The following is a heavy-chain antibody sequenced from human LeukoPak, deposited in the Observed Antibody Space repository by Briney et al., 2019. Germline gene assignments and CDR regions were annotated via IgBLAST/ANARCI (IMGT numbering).Heavy chain of an antibody. Sequence: GESLHISCNGSGYSSTSYWLGWVGHPPRKGLGWMGIIYPGDSETRYSPSFEGQVHISDDKSIITAYLQWSSPKASDTAMYYCARRGIAAAGMGLNYFDYSGQGTLVAVSS. V-gene: IGHV5-51*01. CDR3: ARRGIAAAGMGLNYFDY. CDR1: GYSSTSYW. J-gene: IGHJ4*02. D-gene: IGHD6-13*01. CDR2: IYPGDSET.